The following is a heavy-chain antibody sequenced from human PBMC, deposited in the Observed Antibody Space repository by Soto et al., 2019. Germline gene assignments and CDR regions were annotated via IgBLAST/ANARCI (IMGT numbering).Heavy chain of an antibody. CDR1: GGSFSGYY. CDR3: ARGRYYDYVWGSYRYGAPIDY. D-gene: IGHD3-16*02. Sequence: SETLSLTCAVYGGSFSGYYWSWIRQPPGKGLEWIGEINHSGSTNYNPSLKSRVTISVDTSKNQFSLKLSSVTAADTAVYYCARGRYYDYVWGSYRYGAPIDYWGQGTLVTVSS. V-gene: IGHV4-34*01. J-gene: IGHJ4*02. CDR2: INHSGST.